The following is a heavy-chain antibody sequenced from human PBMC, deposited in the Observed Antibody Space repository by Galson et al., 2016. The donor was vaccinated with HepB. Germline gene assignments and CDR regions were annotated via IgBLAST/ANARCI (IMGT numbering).Heavy chain of an antibody. CDR2: TGDFSGT. J-gene: IGHJ3*01. Sequence: SLRLSCAASGFTSTNYAMSWVRQAPGKGLEWVSATGDFSGTHYADSVKGRFTISRDNAKNTVYLQMNSLRAEDTAVYFCARDSGYCSYSNCKGDAFDLWGQGTMVTVSS. CDR1: GFTSTNYA. CDR3: ARDSGYCSYSNCKGDAFDL. V-gene: IGHV3-23*01. D-gene: IGHD2-15*01.